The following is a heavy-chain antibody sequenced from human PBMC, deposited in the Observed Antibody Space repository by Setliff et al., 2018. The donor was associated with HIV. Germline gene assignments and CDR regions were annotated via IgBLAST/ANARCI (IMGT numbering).Heavy chain of an antibody. D-gene: IGHD2-15*01. J-gene: IGHJ6*03. CDR2: IYYRGSA. Sequence: SETLSLTCTVSGGSITSHYWSWIRQPPGKGLEWVGYIYYRGSANYNSSLKSRVTMSIDTSTNQFSLKVTSVTAADTAIYYWARMPPGEILPYFYMDVWGKGTTVTVSS. V-gene: IGHV4-59*11. CDR3: ARMPPGEILPYFYMDV. CDR1: GGSITSHY.